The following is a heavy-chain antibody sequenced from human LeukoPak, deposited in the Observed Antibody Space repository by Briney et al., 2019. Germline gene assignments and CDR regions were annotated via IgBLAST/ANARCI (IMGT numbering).Heavy chain of an antibody. CDR3: AKGYGLQLVNNWFDP. CDR1: GFSFSNYA. Sequence: PGGSLRLSCVVSGFSFSNYAMHWVRQAPGKGLEWVTVVSYDGTNKYYADSVRGRFTLSRDSSKNTLYLQMNNLRPDDTAVYYCAKGYGLQLVNNWFDPWGQGTLVSVSS. D-gene: IGHD6-13*01. CDR2: VSYDGTNK. V-gene: IGHV3-30*18. J-gene: IGHJ5*02.